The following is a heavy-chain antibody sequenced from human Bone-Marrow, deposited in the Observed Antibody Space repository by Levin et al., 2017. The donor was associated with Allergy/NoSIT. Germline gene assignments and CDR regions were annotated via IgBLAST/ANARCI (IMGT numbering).Heavy chain of an antibody. CDR3: ARVGYGGYADRGTFDI. Sequence: HPGGSLRLSCAASGFTFSSYGMTWVRQAPGKGLEWVSSISPDGDWPKFADSVKGRFTISRDNSKNMVQLQMKSLRVEDTAVDYCARVGYGGYADRGTFDIWGQGTKVTVSA. J-gene: IGHJ3*02. CDR2: ISPDGDWP. CDR1: GFTFSSYG. D-gene: IGHD5-12*01. V-gene: IGHV3-23*01.